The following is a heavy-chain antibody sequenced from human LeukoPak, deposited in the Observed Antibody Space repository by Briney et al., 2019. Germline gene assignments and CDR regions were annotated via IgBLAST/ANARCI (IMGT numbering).Heavy chain of an antibody. CDR3: AKAPPAATNYYYGMGV. Sequence: PGGSLRLSRAASGFTFNNYAMTWVRQAPGKGLEWVSAVSGRGDATYYADSVKGRFTISRDDSKNTLYLQMNSLRAEDTAVYHCAKAPPAATNYYYGMGVWGQGTTVTVSS. V-gene: IGHV3-23*01. CDR2: VSGRGDAT. D-gene: IGHD2-15*01. J-gene: IGHJ6*02. CDR1: GFTFNNYA.